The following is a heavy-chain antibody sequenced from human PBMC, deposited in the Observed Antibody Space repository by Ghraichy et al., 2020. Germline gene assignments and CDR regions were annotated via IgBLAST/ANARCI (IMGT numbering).Heavy chain of an antibody. Sequence: SETLSLTCTVSGDSISGHYWNWLRQPPGKGLEWIGYIYYSGNTNYNPSLKSRVSISVDTSKNHFSLKLSSLTAADTAVYFCARAYDTSGFYHPFGYWGQGTLVTGSS. CDR2: IYYSGNT. V-gene: IGHV4-59*11. D-gene: IGHD3-22*01. CDR3: ARAYDTSGFYHPFGY. J-gene: IGHJ4*02. CDR1: GDSISGHY.